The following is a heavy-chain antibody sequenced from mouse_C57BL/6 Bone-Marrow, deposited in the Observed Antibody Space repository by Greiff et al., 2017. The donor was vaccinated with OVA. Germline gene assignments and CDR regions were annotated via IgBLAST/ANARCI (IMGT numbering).Heavy chain of an antibody. CDR3: AINRTGKGVAY. Sequence: QVQLQQPGAELVKPGASVKVSCKASGYTFTSYWMHWVKQRPGQGLEWIGRIHPSGSDTNYNQKFKGKATLTVDKASSTAYMQLSSLTSEDAAVDYCAINRTGKGVAYWGQGTLVTVSA. D-gene: IGHD4-1*01. CDR2: IHPSGSDT. V-gene: IGHV1-74*01. J-gene: IGHJ3*01. CDR1: GYTFTSYW.